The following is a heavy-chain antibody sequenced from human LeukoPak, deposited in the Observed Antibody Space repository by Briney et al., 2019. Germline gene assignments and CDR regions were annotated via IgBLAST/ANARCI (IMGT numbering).Heavy chain of an antibody. CDR3: ARDVRYTPDV. V-gene: IGHV3-74*01. CDR2: ITSDGSST. J-gene: IGHJ6*02. D-gene: IGHD5-18*01. Sequence: GGSLRLSCAPSGLTFSIYWMDWVRQAPGKGLEWVSRITSDGSSTTYADSVKGRFTISRDNAKNTLYLQMNSLRAEDTAVYYCARDVRYTPDVWGQGTTVTVSS. CDR1: GLTFSIYW.